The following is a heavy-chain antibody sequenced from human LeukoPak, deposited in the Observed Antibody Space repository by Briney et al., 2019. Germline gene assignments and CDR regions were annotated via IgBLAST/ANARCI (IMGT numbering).Heavy chain of an antibody. V-gene: IGHV4-39*01. CDR1: GGSISSSSYY. Sequence: SETLSLTCTVSGGSISSSSYYWGWIRQPLGKGLEWIGSIYYSGSTYYNPSLKSRVTISVDTSKNQFSLKLSSVTAADTAVYYCARRTRIAAAVAFDYWGQGTLVTVSS. CDR2: IYYSGST. J-gene: IGHJ4*02. CDR3: ARRTRIAAAVAFDY. D-gene: IGHD6-13*01.